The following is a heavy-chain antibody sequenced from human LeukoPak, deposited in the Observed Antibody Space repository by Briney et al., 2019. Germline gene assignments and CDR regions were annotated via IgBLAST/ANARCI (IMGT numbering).Heavy chain of an antibody. V-gene: IGHV3-9*01. Sequence: GRSLRLSCAASGFTFDDYAMHWVRQAPGKGLEWVSGISWNSDSIGFADSVEGRFTISRGNAKNSLYLQMNSLRAEDTALYYCAKGRGSSGWFPIDYWGQGTLVTVSS. D-gene: IGHD6-19*01. CDR1: GFTFDDYA. J-gene: IGHJ4*02. CDR2: ISWNSDSI. CDR3: AKGRGSSGWFPIDY.